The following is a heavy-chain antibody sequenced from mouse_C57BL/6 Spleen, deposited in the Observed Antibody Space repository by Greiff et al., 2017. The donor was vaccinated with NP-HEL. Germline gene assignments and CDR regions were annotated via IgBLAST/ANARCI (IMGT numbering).Heavy chain of an antibody. CDR2: IYPGDGDT. Sequence: VKLMESGPELVKPGASVKISCKASGYAFSSSWMNWVKQRPGKGLEWIGRIYPGDGDTNYNGKFKGKATLTADKSSSTAYMQLSSLTSEDSAVYFCARGTTVVAYYYAMDYWGQGTSVTVSS. V-gene: IGHV1-82*01. D-gene: IGHD1-1*01. CDR3: ARGTTVVAYYYAMDY. J-gene: IGHJ4*01. CDR1: GYAFSSSW.